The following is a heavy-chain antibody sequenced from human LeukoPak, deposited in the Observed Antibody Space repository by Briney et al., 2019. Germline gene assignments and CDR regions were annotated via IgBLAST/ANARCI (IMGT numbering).Heavy chain of an antibody. J-gene: IGHJ6*02. Sequence: SETLSLICSVSGGSISSYYWSWIRQPAGKGLEGIGRIYTSWSTNYNPSLKSRVTMSVDTSKNQFSLKLSSVTAADTAVYYCARVAGTYYYYYGMDVWGQGTTVTVSS. CDR2: IYTSWST. V-gene: IGHV4-4*07. CDR1: GGSISSYY. D-gene: IGHD1-1*01. CDR3: ARVAGTYYYYYGMDV.